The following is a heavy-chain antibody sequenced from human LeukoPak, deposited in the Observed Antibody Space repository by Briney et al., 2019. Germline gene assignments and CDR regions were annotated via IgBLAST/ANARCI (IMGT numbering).Heavy chain of an antibody. D-gene: IGHD3-16*01. CDR2: IIPILGIA. Sequence: SVKVSCKASGGTFSSYAISWVRQAPGQGLEWMGRIIPILGIANYAQKFQGRVTITADKSTSTAYMELSSLRSEDTAVYYCASGPGGNFDYWGQGTLVTVPS. V-gene: IGHV1-69*04. J-gene: IGHJ4*02. CDR3: ASGPGGNFDY. CDR1: GGTFSSYA.